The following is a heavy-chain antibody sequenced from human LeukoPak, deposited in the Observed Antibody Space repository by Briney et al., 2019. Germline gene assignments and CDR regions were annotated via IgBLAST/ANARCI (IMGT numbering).Heavy chain of an antibody. J-gene: IGHJ3*01. Sequence: GGSLRLSCAASGFIFRSYPMHWVRQAPGKGLEWVAVVSYDGSSENYADSVNGRFTISRDNSKNTLYLQMNSLRAEDTAVFYCAIDGVGTAFDLWGQGAMVTVSS. CDR1: GFIFRSYP. CDR2: VSYDGSSE. V-gene: IGHV3-30*01. D-gene: IGHD1-26*01. CDR3: AIDGVGTAFDL.